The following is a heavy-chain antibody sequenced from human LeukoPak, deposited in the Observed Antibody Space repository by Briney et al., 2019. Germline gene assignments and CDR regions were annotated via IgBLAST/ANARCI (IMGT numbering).Heavy chain of an antibody. D-gene: IGHD1-14*01. V-gene: IGHV3-23*01. CDR3: SKKAPGIQPFDS. CDR1: GFTFRTSA. Sequence: GGSLRLSCAASGFTFRTSAFSWVRQSPGRGLEWVSTVGTDSDTYYADSVKGRFTISRDNSKNTVYLQMTGLRADDTAVYYCSKKAPGIQPFDSWGQGTLVTVSP. J-gene: IGHJ4*02. CDR2: VGTDSDT.